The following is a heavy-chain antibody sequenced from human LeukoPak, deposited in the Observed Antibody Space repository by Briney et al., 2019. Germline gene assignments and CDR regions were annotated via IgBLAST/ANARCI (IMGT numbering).Heavy chain of an antibody. J-gene: IGHJ4*02. CDR2: IYYSGST. V-gene: IGHV4-61*01. CDR3: ARGARGYSYG. D-gene: IGHD5-18*01. CDR1: GVSVSSGSYY. Sequence: SETLSLTCTVSGVSVSSGSYYWSWIRQPPGKGLEWIGYIYYSGSTNYNPSLKSRVTISVDTSKNQFSLKLSSVTAADTAVYYCARGARGYSYGWGQGTLVTVSS.